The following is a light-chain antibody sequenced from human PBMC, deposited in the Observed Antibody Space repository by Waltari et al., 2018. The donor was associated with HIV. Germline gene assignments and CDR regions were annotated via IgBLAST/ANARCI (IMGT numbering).Light chain of an antibody. CDR1: SSDIGSYNR. Sequence: QSALTQPPPVSASPGQSVTISCTGTSSDIGSYNRVSWYLQPPGTAPRIIIYEVKNRPSGVPDRFSASKSGNTASLTISGLQAEDEADYYCSSYKNNNTIVFGTGTKVTVL. V-gene: IGLV2-18*02. CDR2: EVK. J-gene: IGLJ1*01. CDR3: SSYKNNNTIV.